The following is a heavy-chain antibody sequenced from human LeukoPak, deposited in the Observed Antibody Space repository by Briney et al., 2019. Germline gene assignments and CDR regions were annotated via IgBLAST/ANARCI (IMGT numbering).Heavy chain of an antibody. D-gene: IGHD3-10*01. V-gene: IGHV5-51*01. CDR1: GYTFSNYW. CDR3: ARRPTVVRGRDLDV. J-gene: IGHJ6*02. Sequence: GESLKISCKGSGYTFSNYWIGWVRQMPGKGLEWMGAIYPSDSETRYSPSFQGQVTISADKSITTAYLQWSSLKASDTAMYYCARRPTVVRGRDLDVWGQGTTVTVFS. CDR2: IYPSDSET.